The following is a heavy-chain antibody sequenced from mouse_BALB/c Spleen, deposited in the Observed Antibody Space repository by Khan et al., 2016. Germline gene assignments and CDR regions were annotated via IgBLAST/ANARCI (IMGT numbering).Heavy chain of an antibody. J-gene: IGHJ4*01. D-gene: IGHD1-1*02. V-gene: IGHV2-6*02. CDR1: GFSLTSYG. CDR3: AGRYGGCCAMDY. Sequence: VQLQESGPGLVAPSQSLSITCTVSGFSLTSYGVHWVRQPPGKGLEWLVVIWSDGSTTYNSALKSRLSISKDNSKSQVFLTMNSLQTEDEAIDYCAGRYGGCCAMDYWGQGTSVTVSS. CDR2: IWSDGST.